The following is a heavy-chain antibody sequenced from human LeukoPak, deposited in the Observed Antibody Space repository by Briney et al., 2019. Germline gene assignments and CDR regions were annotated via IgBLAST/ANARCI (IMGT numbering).Heavy chain of an antibody. CDR3: ANDVDTAMVHDY. CDR2: IKQDGSEK. Sequence: GGSLRLSCAASGFTFSSYWMSWVRQAPGKGLEWVANIKQDGSEKYYVGSVKGRFTISRDNAKNSLYLQMNSLRAEDTAVYYCANDVDTAMVHDYWGQGTLATVSS. J-gene: IGHJ4*02. V-gene: IGHV3-7*01. D-gene: IGHD5-18*01. CDR1: GFTFSSYW.